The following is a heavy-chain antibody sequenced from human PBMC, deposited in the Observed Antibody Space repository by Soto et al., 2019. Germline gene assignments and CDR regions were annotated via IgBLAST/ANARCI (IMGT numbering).Heavy chain of an antibody. D-gene: IGHD3-10*01. CDR1: GDSISSYY. Sequence: TSETLSLTCTVSGDSISSYYWSWIRQPPGKGLEWIGCIYYIGNTNYNPSLKSRVTMSVDTSQNQFSLKLTSVTAADTAVYYCARLGVMVRGISNWFDPWGQGTLVTVS. CDR2: IYYIGNT. J-gene: IGHJ5*02. V-gene: IGHV4-59*01. CDR3: ARLGVMVRGISNWFDP.